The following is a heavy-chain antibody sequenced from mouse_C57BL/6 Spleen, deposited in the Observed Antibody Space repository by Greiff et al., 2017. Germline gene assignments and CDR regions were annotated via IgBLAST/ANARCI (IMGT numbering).Heavy chain of an antibody. D-gene: IGHD2-2*01. CDR3: ARVYGYDGYAMDY. Sequence: EVQLQQSVAELVRPGASVKLSCTASGFNIKNTYMHWVKQRPEQGLEWIGRIDPANGNTKYAPKFQGKATITADPSSHTAYLQLSSLTSADTAIYYCARVYGYDGYAMDYWGQGTSVTVSS. J-gene: IGHJ4*01. CDR2: IDPANGNT. V-gene: IGHV14-3*01. CDR1: GFNIKNTY.